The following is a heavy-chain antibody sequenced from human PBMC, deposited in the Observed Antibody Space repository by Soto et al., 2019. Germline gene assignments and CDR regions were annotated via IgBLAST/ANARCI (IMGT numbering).Heavy chain of an antibody. J-gene: IGHJ3*02. D-gene: IGHD5-12*01. CDR3: ARDNRLRLHAFDI. CDR1: GGTFSSYA. CDR2: IIPIFGTA. Sequence: SVKVSCKASGGTFSSYAISWVRQAPGQGLEWMGGIIPIFGTANYAQKFQGRVTITADESTSTAYMELSSLRSEDTAVYYCARDNRLRLHAFDIWGQGTMVTVSS. V-gene: IGHV1-69*13.